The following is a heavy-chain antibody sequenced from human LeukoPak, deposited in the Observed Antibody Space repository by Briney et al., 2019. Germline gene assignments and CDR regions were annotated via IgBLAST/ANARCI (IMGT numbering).Heavy chain of an antibody. CDR1: GGSISSGGYY. Sequence: SETLSLTCTVSGGSISSGGYYWSWIRQHPGKGLEWIGYIYYSGSTYYNPSLKSRVTISVDTSKNQFSLKLSSVTAADTAVYYCARQAPYDYYAFDIWGQGTMVTVSS. D-gene: IGHD5-12*01. CDR3: ARQAPYDYYAFDI. CDR2: IYYSGST. V-gene: IGHV4-31*03. J-gene: IGHJ3*02.